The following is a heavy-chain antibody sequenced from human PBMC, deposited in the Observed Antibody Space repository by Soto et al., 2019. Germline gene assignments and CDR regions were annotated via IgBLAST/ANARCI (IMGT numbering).Heavy chain of an antibody. J-gene: IGHJ5*02. D-gene: IGHD1-26*01. Sequence: EVQLVESGGGLVKPGGSLRLSCAASGFTFSSYSMNWVRQAPGKGLEWVSSISSSSSYIYYADSVKGRFTISRDNAKNSLYLQMNSLRAEVTAVYYCARVWANWFDPWGQGTLVTVSS. CDR3: ARVWANWFDP. V-gene: IGHV3-21*01. CDR1: GFTFSSYS. CDR2: ISSSSSYI.